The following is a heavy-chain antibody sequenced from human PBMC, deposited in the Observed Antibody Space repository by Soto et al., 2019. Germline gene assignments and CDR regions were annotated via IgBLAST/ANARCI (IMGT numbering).Heavy chain of an antibody. CDR3: AKGSGAPVHYYYYGMDV. V-gene: IGHV3-23*01. Sequence: VGSLRLSCAASGFTFSRYAMSWVRQAAGKGLEWVSAISGSGGSTYYADSVKGRFTISRDNSKNTLYLQMNSLRAEDTAVYYCAKGSGAPVHYYYYGMDVWGQGTTVTVSS. CDR1: GFTFSRYA. CDR2: ISGSGGST. J-gene: IGHJ6*02. D-gene: IGHD2-15*01.